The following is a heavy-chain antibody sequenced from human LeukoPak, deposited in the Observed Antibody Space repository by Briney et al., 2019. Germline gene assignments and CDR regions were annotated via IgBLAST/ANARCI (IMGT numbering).Heavy chain of an antibody. V-gene: IGHV3-48*01. Sequence: GGSLRLSCAASGFTFSSYSMNWVRQPPGKGLGWVSYISSSSSTIYYADSVKGRFTISRDNAKNSLYLQMNSLRAEDTAVYYCARDPTHRYNWNGYDAFDIWGQGTMVTVSS. CDR3: ARDPTHRYNWNGYDAFDI. CDR2: ISSSSSTI. CDR1: GFTFSSYS. D-gene: IGHD1-1*01. J-gene: IGHJ3*02.